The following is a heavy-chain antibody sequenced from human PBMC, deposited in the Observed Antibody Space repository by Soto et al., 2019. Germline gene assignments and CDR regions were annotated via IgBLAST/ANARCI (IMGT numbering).Heavy chain of an antibody. Sequence: SGPTLVNPTQTLTLTCTFSGFSLTTSGMCVSWIRQPPGKALEWLARIGWDDDKYYSTSLKTRLTISKDTSKNQVVLTMTNMDPVDTATYYCARMADYIWGTYRYTGTIDYWGQGTLVTVSS. CDR1: GFSLTTSGMC. D-gene: IGHD3-16*02. CDR3: ARMADYIWGTYRYTGTIDY. V-gene: IGHV2-70*11. CDR2: IGWDDDK. J-gene: IGHJ4*02.